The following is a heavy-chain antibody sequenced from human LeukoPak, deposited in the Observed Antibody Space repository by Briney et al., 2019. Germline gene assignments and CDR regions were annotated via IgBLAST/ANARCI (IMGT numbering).Heavy chain of an antibody. CDR1: GGSISSYY. V-gene: IGHV4-59*01. D-gene: IGHD3-3*01. Sequence: SETLSLTCTVSGGSISSYYWSWIRQPPGKGLEWIGYIYYSGSTNYNPSLKSRVTISVDTSKNQFSLKLSSVTAADTAVYYCARWGGYARDYFDYWGQGTLVTVSS. CDR3: ARWGGYARDYFDY. J-gene: IGHJ4*02. CDR2: IYYSGST.